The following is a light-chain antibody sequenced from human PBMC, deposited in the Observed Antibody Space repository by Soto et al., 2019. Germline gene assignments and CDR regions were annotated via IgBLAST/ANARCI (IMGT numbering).Light chain of an antibody. V-gene: IGKV3-20*01. CDR1: QSVTSNY. CDR2: AAS. CDR3: QQYGSSLTWT. J-gene: IGKJ1*01. Sequence: EGVLTQSPGTVSLSPGERATLSCRASQSVTSNYLAWYQQKPGQAPRLLIYAASSRATGIPDRFSGSGSGTDFRLTISRLEPEDVAVYYCQQYGSSLTWTFGQGTKVEIK.